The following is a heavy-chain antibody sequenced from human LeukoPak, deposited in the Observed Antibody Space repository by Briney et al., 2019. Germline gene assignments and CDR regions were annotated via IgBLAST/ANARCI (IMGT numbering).Heavy chain of an antibody. J-gene: IGHJ3*02. CDR2: ISYDGSNK. D-gene: IGHD3-22*01. Sequence: GGSLRLSCAASGFTFSSYVRHWVRQAPGKGLEWVAVISYDGSNKYYADSVKGRFTISRDNSKNTLYLQMNSLRAEDTAVYYCAAGLVVIDAFDIWGQGTMVTVSS. CDR3: AAGLVVIDAFDI. CDR1: GFTFSSYV. V-gene: IGHV3-30-3*01.